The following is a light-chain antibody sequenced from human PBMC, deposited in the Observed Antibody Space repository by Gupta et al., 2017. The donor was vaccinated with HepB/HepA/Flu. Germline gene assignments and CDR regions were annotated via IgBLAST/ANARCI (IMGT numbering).Light chain of an antibody. CDR3: QQTDAIPYT. CDR2: AIS. Sequence: SSLSASLGDRVTITCRASQNIRRYLNWFQRKPGHAPKVLIYAISNLQTGVPSRFSGSGSGTDFTLSISSLQPEDFATYYCQQTDAIPYTFGQGTKFEIK. CDR1: QNIRRY. J-gene: IGKJ2*01. V-gene: IGKV1-39*01.